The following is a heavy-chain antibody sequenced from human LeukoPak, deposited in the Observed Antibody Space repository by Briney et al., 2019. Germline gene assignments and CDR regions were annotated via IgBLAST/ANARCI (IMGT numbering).Heavy chain of an antibody. J-gene: IGHJ6*03. CDR1: GFTFSSYE. D-gene: IGHD5-18*01. CDR3: ARDREWKQYSYYYMDV. CDR2: ISSSRSTI. Sequence: PGGSLRLSCAASGFTFSSYEMNWVRQAPGKGLEWVSYISSSRSTIYYADSVKGRFTISRDNAKNSLYLQMNSLRAEDTAVYFCARDREWKQYSYYYMDVWGKGTMVTVSS. V-gene: IGHV3-48*03.